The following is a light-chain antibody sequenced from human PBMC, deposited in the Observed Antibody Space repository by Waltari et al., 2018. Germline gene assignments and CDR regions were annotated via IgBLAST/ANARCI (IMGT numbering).Light chain of an antibody. CDR3: QQYYSTPTT. CDR2: GAS. CDR1: QRVSSSY. J-gene: IGKJ3*01. Sequence: EIVLTQSPGTLSLSPGERATLSCRASQRVSSSYLAWYQQKPGQAPRVLIHGASNRATGIPDRFSGSGSGTDFTLTISSLQAEDVAVYYCQQYYSTPTTFGPGTKVDIK. V-gene: IGKV3-20*01.